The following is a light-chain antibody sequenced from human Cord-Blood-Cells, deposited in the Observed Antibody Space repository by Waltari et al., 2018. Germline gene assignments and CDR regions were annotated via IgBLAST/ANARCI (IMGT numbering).Light chain of an antibody. V-gene: IGKV1-39*01. Sequence: DIQMMQSPSSLSASVGDRVTITCRASQSISSYLNWYQQKPGKAPKLLIYAASSLQSGVPSRFSGSGSGTDFTLTISSLQPEDFATYYCQQSYSTPYTFGQGTKLEIK. J-gene: IGKJ2*01. CDR3: QQSYSTPYT. CDR2: AAS. CDR1: QSISSY.